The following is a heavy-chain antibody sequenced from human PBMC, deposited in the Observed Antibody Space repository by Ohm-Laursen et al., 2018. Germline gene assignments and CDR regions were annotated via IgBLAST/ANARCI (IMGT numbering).Heavy chain of an antibody. Sequence: SLRLSCAASGFKFSDYDMSWVRQAPGKGLQWLSIIRGSGDTTFYEDSVRGRFTISRDNSNNTLYLQMNSLRAEDTAVYYCARFWEDAVYFDLWGRGTLVTVSS. CDR2: IRGSGDTT. D-gene: IGHD3-16*01. CDR1: GFKFSDYD. CDR3: ARFWEDAVYFDL. V-gene: IGHV3-23*01. J-gene: IGHJ2*01.